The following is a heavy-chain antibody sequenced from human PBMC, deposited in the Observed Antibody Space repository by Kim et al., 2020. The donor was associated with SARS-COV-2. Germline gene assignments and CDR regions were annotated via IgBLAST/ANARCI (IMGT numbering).Heavy chain of an antibody. Sequence: GGSLRLSCAASGFTFDDYAMHWVRQAPGKGLEWVSGISWNSGRIGYADSVKGRFTISRANAKNSLYLQMNSLRVEDTALYYCAKDISPWWLVTGEDDAFDIWGQGTMVTVSS. V-gene: IGHV3-9*01. D-gene: IGHD6-19*01. CDR1: GFTFDDYA. CDR3: AKDISPWWLVTGEDDAFDI. J-gene: IGHJ3*02. CDR2: ISWNSGRI.